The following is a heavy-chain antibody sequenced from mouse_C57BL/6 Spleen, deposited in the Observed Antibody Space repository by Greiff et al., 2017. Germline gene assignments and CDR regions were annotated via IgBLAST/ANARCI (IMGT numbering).Heavy chain of an antibody. CDR3: ARGPQGRDAMDY. V-gene: IGHV1-4*01. J-gene: IGHJ4*01. CDR2: INPCSGYT. D-gene: IGHD3-1*01. Sequence: QVQLQQPGAELVRPGASVKMSCTASGYTFTSYTMHWVKQRPGQGLEWIGYINPCSGYTKYNQKFKDKATLAADKASSTTYLQLSSLTSEDSAVYYCARGPQGRDAMDYWGQGTSVTVSA. CDR1: GYTFTSYT.